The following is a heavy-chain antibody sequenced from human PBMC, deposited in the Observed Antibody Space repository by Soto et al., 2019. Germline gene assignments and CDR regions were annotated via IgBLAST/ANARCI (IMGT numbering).Heavy chain of an antibody. J-gene: IGHJ4*02. D-gene: IGHD3-22*01. CDR2: ISYDGSNK. CDR1: GFTFSSYG. CDR3: ANGGYYDSSTIDY. Sequence: VGSLRLSCAASGFTFSSYGMHWVRQAPGKGLEWVAVISYDGSNKYYADSVKGRFTISRDNSKNTLYLQMNSLRAEDTAVYYCANGGYYDSSTIDYWGQGTLVTVSS. V-gene: IGHV3-30*18.